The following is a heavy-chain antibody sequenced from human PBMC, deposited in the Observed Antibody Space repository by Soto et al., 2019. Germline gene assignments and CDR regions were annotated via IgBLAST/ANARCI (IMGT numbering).Heavy chain of an antibody. J-gene: IGHJ4*02. D-gene: IGHD6-19*01. Sequence: GGFLRLSCAASGFTFSDYYRNWVRQAPGKGLEYVSYISSNGGSIYYANSVKGRFTISRDNSKNTLYLQMGSLRAEDMAVYYCARDYLGYSSGWPPVFGYWGQGTLVTVSS. V-gene: IGHV3-64*01. CDR1: GFTFSDYY. CDR3: ARDYLGYSSGWPPVFGY. CDR2: ISSNGGSI.